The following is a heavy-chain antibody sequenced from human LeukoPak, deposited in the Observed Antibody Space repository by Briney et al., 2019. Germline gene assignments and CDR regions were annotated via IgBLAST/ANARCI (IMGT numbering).Heavy chain of an antibody. CDR3: ARTPSSAGYFDY. J-gene: IGHJ4*02. V-gene: IGHV4-59*01. D-gene: IGHD6-6*01. CDR1: GGSISSYY. CDR2: IYYSGST. Sequence: SETLSLTCTVSGGSISSYYWSWIRQPPGKGLEWIGYIYYSGSTNYNPSLKSRVTISVDTSKNQFSLKLSSVTAADTAVYYCARTPSSAGYFDYWGQGTLVTVSS.